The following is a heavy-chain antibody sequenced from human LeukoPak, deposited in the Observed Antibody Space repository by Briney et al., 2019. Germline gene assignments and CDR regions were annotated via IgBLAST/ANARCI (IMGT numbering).Heavy chain of an antibody. CDR1: GFTFGDYA. J-gene: IGHJ4*02. V-gene: IGHV3-49*04. CDR2: IRSKAYGGTT. Sequence: GGSLRLSCTASGFTFGDYAMSWVRQAPGKGLEWVGFIRSKAYGGTTEYAASVKGRFTISRDDSKSIAYLQMNSLKTEDTAVYYCTTMHYYDSSGYLTTYWGQGTLVTVSS. D-gene: IGHD3-22*01. CDR3: TTMHYYDSSGYLTTY.